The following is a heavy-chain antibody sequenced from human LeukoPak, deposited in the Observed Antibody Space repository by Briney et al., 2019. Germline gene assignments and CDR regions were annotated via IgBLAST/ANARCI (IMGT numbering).Heavy chain of an antibody. CDR3: ARAIAVAGPYYFDY. J-gene: IGHJ4*02. CDR1: GFTFSDYT. D-gene: IGHD6-19*01. Sequence: PGGSLRLSCAASGFTFSDYTMNWLRQAPGKGLEWVSSIGSVTTYIYYADSVKGRFTISRDNAKNSLSLQMNSLRAEDTAVYYCARAIAVAGPYYFDYWGQGTLVTVSS. V-gene: IGHV3-21*01. CDR2: IGSVTTYI.